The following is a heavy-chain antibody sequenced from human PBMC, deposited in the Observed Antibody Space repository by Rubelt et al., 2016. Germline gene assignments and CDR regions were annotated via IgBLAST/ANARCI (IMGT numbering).Heavy chain of an antibody. V-gene: IGHV4-34*01. Sequence: QVQLQQWGAGLLKPSETLSLTCAVYGGSFSGYYWSWIRQPPGKGLEWIGEINHSGSTNYNPSLKSRVTISVDTSKNQFSLKLSSVTAADTAVYYCARGEVEMATINRYFQHWGQGTLVTVSS. J-gene: IGHJ1*01. CDR3: ARGEVEMATINRYFQH. CDR2: INHSGST. CDR1: GGSFSGYY. D-gene: IGHD5-24*01.